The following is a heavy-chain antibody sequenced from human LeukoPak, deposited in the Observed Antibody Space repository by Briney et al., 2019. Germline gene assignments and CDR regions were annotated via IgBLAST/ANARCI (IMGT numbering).Heavy chain of an antibody. CDR1: GVSISSYY. J-gene: IGHJ4*02. V-gene: IGHV4-59*01. CDR2: IYHTGST. Sequence: SETLSLTCTVSGVSISSYYWTWLRQPPGKGLVWIGYIYHTGSTNYNPSLKSRITISVDTSKNQFSLKLSSVTAADTAVYYCARESRQLSYFDYWGQGTMVTVSS. D-gene: IGHD2-2*01. CDR3: ARESRQLSYFDY.